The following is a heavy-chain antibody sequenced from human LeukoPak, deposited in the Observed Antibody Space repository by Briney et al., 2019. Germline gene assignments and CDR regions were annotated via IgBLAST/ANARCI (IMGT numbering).Heavy chain of an antibody. CDR2: IKQDGSEK. CDR3: ARDRYYGSGSSDY. J-gene: IGHJ4*02. V-gene: IGHV3-7*01. Sequence: GGSLRLSCAASGFTFTSYWMSWVRQAPGKGLEWVANIKQDGSEKYYGDSVKGRFTISRDNAKNSLYLQTNSLRAEDTAVYYCARDRYYGSGSSDYWGQGTLVTVSS. CDR1: GFTFTSYW. D-gene: IGHD3-10*01.